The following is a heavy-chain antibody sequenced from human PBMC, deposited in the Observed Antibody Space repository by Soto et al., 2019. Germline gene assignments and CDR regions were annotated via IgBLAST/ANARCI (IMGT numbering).Heavy chain of an antibody. Sequence: QITLKESGPTLVKPTQTLTLTCTFSGFSLSTSGVGVGWIRQPPGKALEWLALIYWDDDKRYSPSLKSRLTITKDTSKNQVVLTITNMDPVDTATYYCALAYEYCSGGSCFDVYFDYWGQGTLVTVSS. V-gene: IGHV2-5*02. CDR2: IYWDDDK. CDR3: ALAYEYCSGGSCFDVYFDY. J-gene: IGHJ4*02. CDR1: GFSLSTSGVG. D-gene: IGHD2-15*01.